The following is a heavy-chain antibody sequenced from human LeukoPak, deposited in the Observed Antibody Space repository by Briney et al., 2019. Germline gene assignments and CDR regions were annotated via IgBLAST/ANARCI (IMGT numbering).Heavy chain of an antibody. CDR3: ARDVPRSRYCSSTSCMPWFDP. J-gene: IGHJ5*02. Sequence: SETLSLTCTVSGGSISSSSYYWGWIRQPPGKGLEWIGSIYYSGSTYYNPSLKSRVTISVDTSKSQFSLKLSSVTAADTAVYYCARDVPRSRYCSSTSCMPWFDPWGQGTLVTVSS. CDR1: GGSISSSSYY. D-gene: IGHD2-2*01. V-gene: IGHV4-39*07. CDR2: IYYSGST.